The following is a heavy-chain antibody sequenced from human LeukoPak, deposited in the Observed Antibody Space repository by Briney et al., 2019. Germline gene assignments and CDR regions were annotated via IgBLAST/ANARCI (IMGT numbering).Heavy chain of an antibody. D-gene: IGHD5-12*01. Sequence: PGGSLRLSCAASGFTFSSYEMNWVRQAPGKGLEWVSYISSSGSTIYYADSVKGRFTISRDNAKNSLYLQMNSLRAEDTAVYYCARGSSWLRFGWDYYYMDVWGKGTTVTVSS. CDR2: ISSSGSTI. V-gene: IGHV3-48*03. J-gene: IGHJ6*03. CDR3: ARGSSWLRFGWDYYYMDV. CDR1: GFTFSSYE.